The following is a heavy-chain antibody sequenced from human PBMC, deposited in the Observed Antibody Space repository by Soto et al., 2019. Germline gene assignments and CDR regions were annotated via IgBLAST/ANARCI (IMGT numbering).Heavy chain of an antibody. Sequence: GGSLRLSCAASGFTFSSYAMNWVRQAPGKGLEWVSSLSSSSSYIYDADSVRGRFAISRDNAKNALDLQRNSRRAEDTAVYYCARDASSSSLWTNYCYYYGMDVWGQGTTVTVSS. J-gene: IGHJ6*02. CDR3: ARDASSSSLWTNYCYYYGMDV. D-gene: IGHD6-6*01. V-gene: IGHV3-21*01. CDR1: GFTFSSYA. CDR2: LSSSSSYI.